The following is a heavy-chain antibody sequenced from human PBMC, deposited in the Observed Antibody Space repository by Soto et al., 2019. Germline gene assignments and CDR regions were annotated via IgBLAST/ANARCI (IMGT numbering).Heavy chain of an antibody. J-gene: IGHJ5*02. CDR1: GGSFSGYY. CDR3: ARDNYVWGSYRQNNWFDP. D-gene: IGHD3-16*02. Sequence: SETLSLTCAVYGGSFSGYYWSWIRQPPGKGLEWIGEINHSGSTNYNPSLKSRVTISVDTSKNQFSLKLSSVTAADTAVYYCARDNYVWGSYRQNNWFDPWGQGTLVTVSS. CDR2: INHSGST. V-gene: IGHV4-34*01.